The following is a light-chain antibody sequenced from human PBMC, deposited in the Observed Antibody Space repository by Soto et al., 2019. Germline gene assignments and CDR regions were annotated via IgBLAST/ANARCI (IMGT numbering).Light chain of an antibody. J-gene: IGKJ5*01. CDR3: QQYRGT. CDR1: QSVSSTY. V-gene: IGKV3-20*01. CDR2: GAS. Sequence: EIVLTQSPGTLSLSPGERATLSCRASQSVSSTYLAWYQQRPGQAPRLLIYGASSRATGIPDRFSGSGSGTDFTLTISRLEPEDFAVYYCQQYRGTFGQGTRLEMK.